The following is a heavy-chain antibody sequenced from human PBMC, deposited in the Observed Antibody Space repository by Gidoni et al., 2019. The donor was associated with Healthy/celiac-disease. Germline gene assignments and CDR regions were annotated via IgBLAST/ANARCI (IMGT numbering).Heavy chain of an antibody. CDR2: ISSSSYYI. CDR1: GFTFSTYS. Sequence: EVQLVESGGGLVKPGGSLRLSCAASGFTFSTYSMNWVRQAPGKGLGWVSSISSSSYYISYADSVKGRFTISRDNAKNSLYLQLNSLRAEDTAVYYCARDLIVSSSNYGMDVWGQGTTVTVSS. CDR3: ARDLIVSSSNYGMDV. V-gene: IGHV3-21*01. J-gene: IGHJ6*02. D-gene: IGHD6-6*01.